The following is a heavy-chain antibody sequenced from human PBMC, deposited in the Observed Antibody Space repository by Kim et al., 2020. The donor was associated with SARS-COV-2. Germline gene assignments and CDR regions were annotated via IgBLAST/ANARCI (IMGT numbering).Heavy chain of an antibody. CDR2: VDHSGTT. Sequence: SETLSLTCVVSGVSISSSSCWSWVRQPPGKGLEWIGEVDHSGTTTYSVSLKSRVTISVDKSRNQFSLRLNSVSAADPAVYYCARGVSSAWTLRVWFVSWG. CDR3: ARGVSSAWTLRVWFVS. V-gene: IGHV4-4*02. J-gene: IGHJ5*01. CDR1: GVSISSSSC. D-gene: IGHD3-22*01.